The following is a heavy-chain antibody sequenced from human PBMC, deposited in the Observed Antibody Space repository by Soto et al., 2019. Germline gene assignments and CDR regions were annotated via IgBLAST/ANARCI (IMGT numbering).Heavy chain of an antibody. CDR2: IYAGGDT. J-gene: IGHJ4*02. D-gene: IGHD3-9*01. CDR3: VRVTTFYDVLTSSYVLNYFDY. CDR1: GGNVSSKC. V-gene: IGHV3-53*01. Sequence: LRLSGEGSGGNVSSKCRTCDRQNTGTGLECVSVIYAGGDTYYADSVKGRFTISSDNSKNTLYLQMNNLRVEDTAVYFCVRVTTFYDVLTSSYVLNYFDYWGQGTWVTLSS.